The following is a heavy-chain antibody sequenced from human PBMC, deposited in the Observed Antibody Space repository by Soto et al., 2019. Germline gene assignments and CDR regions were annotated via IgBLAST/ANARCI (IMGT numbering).Heavy chain of an antibody. CDR1: SDSISRFP. CDR2: VYVNADT. V-gene: IGHV4-4*07. D-gene: IGHD2-21*02. CDR3: AREARGDFSGIFDY. J-gene: IGHJ4*02. Sequence: KPSETLSLTCTVSSDSISRFPWSWIRQAAGKGLEWIGRVYVNADTKYAPSLRSRLNISVDTSKNQFSLRLTSVTAADTAVYFCAREARGDFSGIFDYWGRGTMLTV.